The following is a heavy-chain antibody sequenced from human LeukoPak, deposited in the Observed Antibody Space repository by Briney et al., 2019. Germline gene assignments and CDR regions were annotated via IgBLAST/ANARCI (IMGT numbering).Heavy chain of an antibody. J-gene: IGHJ4*02. CDR3: ARAATEYQLLPYFDN. D-gene: IGHD2-2*01. V-gene: IGHV4-31*03. Sequence: PQTLSLTCTVSGGSISSGGYYWSWIRPHPGKGLEWSVYIYYSGSTYYNPSLKSRVTISVDTSKNQFYLKLSSVTAADTAVYYCARAATEYQLLPYFDNWGQGTLVTVSS. CDR2: IYYSGST. CDR1: GGSISSGGYY.